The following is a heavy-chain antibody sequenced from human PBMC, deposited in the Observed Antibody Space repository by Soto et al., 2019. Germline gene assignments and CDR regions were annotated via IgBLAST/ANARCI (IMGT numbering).Heavy chain of an antibody. CDR1: GGNFQTYA. CDR2: IIPVFAST. J-gene: IGHJ4*02. Sequence: SVKVSCKASGGNFQTYAFTWVRQAPGQGLEWMGGIIPVFASTTSAQKFQGRVTITADKSTSTAYMELSSLRSEDTAVYYCARDWSGSYFQTLSDYWGQGTLVTVSS. V-gene: IGHV1-69*06. CDR3: ARDWSGSYFQTLSDY. D-gene: IGHD1-26*01.